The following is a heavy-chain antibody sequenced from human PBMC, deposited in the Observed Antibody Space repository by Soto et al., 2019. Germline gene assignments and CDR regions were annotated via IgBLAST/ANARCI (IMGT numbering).Heavy chain of an antibody. D-gene: IGHD6-13*01. Sequence: EVQLLESGGGLVQPGGSLRLSCAASGFIFSSYAMNWVRQAPGKGLEWVSVISGSGGSTYYADSVKGRFTISRDNSKNTLYLQLNSLRAEDTAVYYCARRSSSWYFDYWGQGTLVTVSS. CDR1: GFIFSSYA. V-gene: IGHV3-23*01. J-gene: IGHJ4*02. CDR3: ARRSSSWYFDY. CDR2: ISGSGGST.